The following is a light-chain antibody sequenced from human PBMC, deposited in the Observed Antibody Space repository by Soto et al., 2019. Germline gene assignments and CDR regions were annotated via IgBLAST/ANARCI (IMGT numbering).Light chain of an antibody. Sequence: AIQMTQSPSSQSASVGDRVTINCRASQAIRNDLGWYQQKPGKAPKLLIYAASSLQSGVPSRFSGSGSGTDFTLTISSLQAEDFATYYCLQDYNYPPTFGQGTRLEIK. CDR2: AAS. CDR1: QAIRND. CDR3: LQDYNYPPT. V-gene: IGKV1-6*02. J-gene: IGKJ5*01.